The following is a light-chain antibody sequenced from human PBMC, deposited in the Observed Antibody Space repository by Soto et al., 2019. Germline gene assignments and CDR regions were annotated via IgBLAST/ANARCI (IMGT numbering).Light chain of an antibody. CDR1: QSIRTD. J-gene: IGKJ5*01. CDR2: DAS. Sequence: IVITHSPATLCVSVRERSTLSGSSSQSIRTDLAWYQQKSGQGPRLLIYDASTRATGIPARFSGSGSGTDFTLTISSLQSEDFAVYYCQQYNNWPPITFGQGTRLENK. CDR3: QQYNNWPPIT. V-gene: IGKV3D-15*01.